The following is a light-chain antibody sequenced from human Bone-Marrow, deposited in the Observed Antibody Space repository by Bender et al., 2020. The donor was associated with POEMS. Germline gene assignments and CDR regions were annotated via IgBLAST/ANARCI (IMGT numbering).Light chain of an antibody. J-gene: IGLJ2*01. CDR1: SSNTGSGYD. CDR3: SSYTTANTVI. Sequence: QSVLTQPPSVSGAPGQRVTISCTGSSSNTGSGYDINWYQHLPGTAPKLLIYGYNNRPSGVPDRFSGSKSGTSASLTISGLQAEDEGDYYCSSYTTANTVIFGGGTKLTVL. CDR2: GYN. V-gene: IGLV1-40*01.